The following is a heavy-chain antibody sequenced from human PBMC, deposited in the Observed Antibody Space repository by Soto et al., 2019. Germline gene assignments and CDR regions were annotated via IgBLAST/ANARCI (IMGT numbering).Heavy chain of an antibody. V-gene: IGHV3-33*01. D-gene: IGHD4-17*01. CDR3: ARDDDYADNGLGY. CDR2: IGSDGVRD. J-gene: IGHJ4*02. Sequence: QVQLVESGGGVVQPGGSLRLSCAASGFTFGRHGMHWVRQAPGKGLEWVAVIGSDGVRDSYGDSVKGRFTISRDNGQNTLYLQMNSLRDDDTAVYYCARDDDYADNGLGYWGQGTLVTVSS. CDR1: GFTFGRHG.